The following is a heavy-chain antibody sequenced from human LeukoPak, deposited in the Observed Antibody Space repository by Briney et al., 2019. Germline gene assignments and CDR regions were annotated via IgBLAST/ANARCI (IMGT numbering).Heavy chain of an antibody. Sequence: SVKVSCKASGGTFSSYAISWVRQAPGQGLEWMGRIIPIFGTANYAQKFQGRVTITTDESTSTAYMELSRLRSDDTAVYYCAATTIVVVPAAPMDVWGKGTTVTVSS. CDR3: AATTIVVVPAAPMDV. V-gene: IGHV1-69*05. CDR1: GGTFSSYA. J-gene: IGHJ6*04. D-gene: IGHD2-2*01. CDR2: IIPIFGTA.